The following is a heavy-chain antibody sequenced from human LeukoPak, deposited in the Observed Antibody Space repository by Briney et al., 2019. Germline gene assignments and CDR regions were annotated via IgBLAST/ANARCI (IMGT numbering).Heavy chain of an antibody. V-gene: IGHV4-4*09. CDR3: ARLSSGWYRGYYYYYMDV. CDR1: GGSISSYY. J-gene: IGHJ6*03. D-gene: IGHD6-19*01. CDR2: IYTSGST. Sequence: PSETQSLTCTVSGGSISSYYWSWIRQPPGKGLEWIGYIYTSGSTNYNPSLKSRVTISVDTSKNQFSLKLSSVTAADTAVYYCARLSSGWYRGYYYYYMDVWGKGTTVTVSS.